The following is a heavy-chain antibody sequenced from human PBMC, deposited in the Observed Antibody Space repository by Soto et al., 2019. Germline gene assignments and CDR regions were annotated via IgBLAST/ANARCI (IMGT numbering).Heavy chain of an antibody. Sequence: GGSLRLSCAASGFTVSSNYMSWVRQAPGKGLEWVSVIYSGGSTYYADSVKGRFTTSRDNSKNTLYLQMNSLRAEDTAVYYCAREASSGWSGGDDAFDIWGQGTMVT. CDR1: GFTVSSNY. CDR2: IYSGGST. CDR3: AREASSGWSGGDDAFDI. V-gene: IGHV3-53*01. D-gene: IGHD6-19*01. J-gene: IGHJ3*02.